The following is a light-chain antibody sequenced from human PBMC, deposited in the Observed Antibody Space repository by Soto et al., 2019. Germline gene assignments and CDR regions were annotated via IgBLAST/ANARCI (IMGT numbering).Light chain of an antibody. V-gene: IGKV3-15*01. CDR3: QQYNNWPPQWT. J-gene: IGKJ1*01. CDR2: GAS. CDR1: QSVSSN. Sequence: EIVMTQSPATLSVSPGERATLSCRASQSVSSNLAWYQQKPGQAPRLLFYGASTRATGIPARFSGSGSGTEVTLTISSLQSEDFAVYYCQQYNNWPPQWTFGQGTKVEIK.